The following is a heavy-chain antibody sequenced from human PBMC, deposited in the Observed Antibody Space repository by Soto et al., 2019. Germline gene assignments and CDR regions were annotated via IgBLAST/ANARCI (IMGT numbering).Heavy chain of an antibody. J-gene: IGHJ5*02. V-gene: IGHV3-30*18. CDR3: AKDSFRHYYGSGTNNWFDP. D-gene: IGHD3-10*01. CDR1: GFTFSSYG. CDR2: ISYDGSNK. Sequence: GSLRLSCAASGFTFSSYGMHWVRQAPGKGLEWVAVISYDGSNKYYADSVKGRFTISRDNSKNTLYLQMNSLRAEDTAVYYCAKDSFRHYYGSGTNNWFDPWGQGT.